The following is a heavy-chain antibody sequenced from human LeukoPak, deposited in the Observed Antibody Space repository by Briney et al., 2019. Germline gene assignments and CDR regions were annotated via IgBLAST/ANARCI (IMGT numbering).Heavy chain of an antibody. CDR3: ARDVTYYGGDWFDP. Sequence: GGSLRLSCAASGFTFSSTGMNWVRQAPGKGLEWVSYVSSATSTIYYADSVKGRFTISRDNAKNSLYLQMNSLRAEDTAVYYCARDVTYYGGDWFDPWGQGTLVTVSS. V-gene: IGHV3-48*04. CDR1: GFTFSSTG. D-gene: IGHD4-23*01. CDR2: VSSATSTI. J-gene: IGHJ5*02.